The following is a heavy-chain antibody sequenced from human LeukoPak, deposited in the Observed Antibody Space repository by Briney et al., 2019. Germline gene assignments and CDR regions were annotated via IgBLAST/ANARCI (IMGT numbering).Heavy chain of an antibody. Sequence: SETLSLTCTVSGGSISSGSYYWSWIRQPAGKGLEWIGRIYTSGSTNYNPSLKSRVTISVDASKNQFSLKLSSVTAADTAVYYCARTYNWNYYYYMDVWGKGTTVTVSS. CDR3: ARTYNWNYYYYMDV. CDR1: GGSISSGSYY. V-gene: IGHV4-61*02. CDR2: IYTSGST. D-gene: IGHD1-20*01. J-gene: IGHJ6*03.